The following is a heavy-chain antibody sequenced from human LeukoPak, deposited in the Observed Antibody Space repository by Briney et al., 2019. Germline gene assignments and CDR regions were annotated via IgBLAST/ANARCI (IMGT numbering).Heavy chain of an antibody. Sequence: PGGSLRLSCAASGFTFSSYWMSWVRQAPGKGLEWVANIKQDGSEKYYVDSVKGRFTISRDNAKNSLYLQMNSLRAEDTAVYYCARVRPGLVPEEYYFDYWGQGTLVTVSS. J-gene: IGHJ4*02. CDR2: IKQDGSEK. CDR1: GFTFSSYW. CDR3: ARVRPGLVPEEYYFDY. V-gene: IGHV3-7*01. D-gene: IGHD6-13*01.